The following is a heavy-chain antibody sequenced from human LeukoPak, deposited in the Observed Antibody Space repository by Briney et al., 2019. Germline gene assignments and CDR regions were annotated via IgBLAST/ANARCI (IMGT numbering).Heavy chain of an antibody. CDR1: GGSISSYY. J-gene: IGHJ5*02. CDR2: IYYSGST. CDR3: ARVAHLVTFGGVNDWFDP. Sequence: SETLSLTCTVSGGSISSYYWSWIRQPPGKGLEWIGYIYYSGSTNYNPSLKSRATISVDTSKNQFSLKLSSVTAADTAVYYCARVAHLVTFGGVNDWFDPWGQGTLVTVSS. D-gene: IGHD3-16*01. V-gene: IGHV4-59*01.